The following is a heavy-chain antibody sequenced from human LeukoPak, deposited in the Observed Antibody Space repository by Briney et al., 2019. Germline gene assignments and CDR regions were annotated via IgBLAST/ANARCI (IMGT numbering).Heavy chain of an antibody. CDR3: ARDGPSYGGNCVFDH. V-gene: IGHV1-46*01. Sequence: ASVKVSCKASGYTFTSYYMHWVRQAPGQGLEWMGIINPSGGSTSYAQKFQGRVTVTRDTSTSTVYMELSSLRAEDTAVYYCARDGPSYGGNCVFDHWGQGTLVTVSS. CDR2: INPSGGST. D-gene: IGHD2-21*02. J-gene: IGHJ4*02. CDR1: GYTFTSYY.